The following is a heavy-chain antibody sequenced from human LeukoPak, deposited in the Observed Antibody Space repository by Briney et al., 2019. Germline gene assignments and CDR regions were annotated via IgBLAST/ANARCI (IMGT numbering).Heavy chain of an antibody. Sequence: GGSLRLSCAASRYIFSTYAMHWVRQAPGKGLEWVAVISYDGSDTYYADSAKGRFTISRDNSKNTLYLQMDSLRAEDTAVYYCARSHSPRPGIAVAGYGGYFDYWGQGSLVTVSS. V-gene: IGHV3-30*04. CDR3: ARSHSPRPGIAVAGYGGYFDY. CDR1: RYIFSTYA. J-gene: IGHJ4*02. D-gene: IGHD6-19*01. CDR2: ISYDGSDT.